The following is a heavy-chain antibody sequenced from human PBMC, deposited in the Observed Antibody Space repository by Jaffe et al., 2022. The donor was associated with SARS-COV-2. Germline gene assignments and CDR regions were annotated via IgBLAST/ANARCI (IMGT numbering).Heavy chain of an antibody. CDR3: TTGVRTVRDAFDI. CDR2: IKSKTDGGTT. D-gene: IGHD3-10*01. V-gene: IGHV3-15*01. J-gene: IGHJ3*02. CDR1: GFTFSNAW. Sequence: EVQLVESGGGLVKPGGSLRLSCAASGFTFSNAWMSWVRQAPGKGLEWVGRIKSKTDGGTTDYAAPVKGRFTISRDDSKNTLYLQMNSLKTEDTAVYYCTTGVRTVRDAFDIWGQGTMVTVSS.